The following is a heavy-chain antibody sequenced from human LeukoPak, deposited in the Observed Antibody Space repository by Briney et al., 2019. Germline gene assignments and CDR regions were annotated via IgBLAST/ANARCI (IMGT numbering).Heavy chain of an antibody. Sequence: GGSLRLSCAASGFTFSSYSMNWVRQAPGKGLEWVSSISSSSSYIYYADSVKGRFTISRDNATNSLYLQMNSLRAEDTAVYYCARPTVEMATTDALDIWGQGTMVTVS. V-gene: IGHV3-21*01. CDR1: GFTFSSYS. CDR2: ISSSSSYI. CDR3: ARPTVEMATTDALDI. J-gene: IGHJ3*02. D-gene: IGHD5-24*01.